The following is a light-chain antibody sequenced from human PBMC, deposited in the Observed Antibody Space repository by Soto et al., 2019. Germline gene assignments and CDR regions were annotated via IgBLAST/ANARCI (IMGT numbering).Light chain of an antibody. CDR2: QVT. CDR3: NSYTSSSTLVV. CDR1: TRDIAGYNY. J-gene: IGLJ1*01. V-gene: IGLV2-14*01. Sequence: QSVLTQPSSVSGSLGHSITIACTGTTRDIAGYNYISWYQQLPGKAPKLMIYQVTIRPSGISKRFSGSKSGNTASLTISGLQAEDEADYYCNSYTSSSTLVVFGTGTKVTVL.